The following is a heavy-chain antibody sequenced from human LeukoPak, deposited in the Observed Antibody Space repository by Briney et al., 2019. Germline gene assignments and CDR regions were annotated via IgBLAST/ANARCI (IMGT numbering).Heavy chain of an antibody. V-gene: IGHV5-51*01. CDR2: ISPDDSDT. CDR1: GYRFTDYW. D-gene: IGHD4-17*01. Sequence: GESLKISCKGSGYRFTDYWIGWVRQVPGKGLEWMGIISPDDSDTRDSPSYSPSFQGQVTISTDESISTAYLQWSSLKASDTAMYYCARYRGHYASLPSPFDYWGQGTLVTVSS. J-gene: IGHJ4*02. CDR3: ARYRGHYASLPSPFDY.